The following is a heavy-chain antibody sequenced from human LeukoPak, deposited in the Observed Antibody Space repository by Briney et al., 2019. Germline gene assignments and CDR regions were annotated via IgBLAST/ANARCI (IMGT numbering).Heavy chain of an antibody. Sequence: ASVKVSCKASGYTFTSYDINWVRQATGQGLEWMGWMNPNSGNTGYAQKFQGRVTMTRNTSISTAYMELSSLRSEDTAVYYCARGTLRIDNYYYYYGMDVWGQGTTVTVSS. J-gene: IGHJ6*02. CDR3: ARGTLRIDNYYYYYGMDV. D-gene: IGHD5-12*01. CDR1: GYTFTSYD. CDR2: MNPNSGNT. V-gene: IGHV1-8*01.